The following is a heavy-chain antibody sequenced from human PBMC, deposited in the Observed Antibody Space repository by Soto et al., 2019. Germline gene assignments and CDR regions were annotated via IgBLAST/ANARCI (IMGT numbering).Heavy chain of an antibody. D-gene: IGHD3-3*01. Sequence: QVQLVQSGAEVKKPGASVKVSCKASGYTFTSYGISWVRQAPGQGLAWMGWISAYNGNTNYAQKLQGRVTMTTDTSTSTAYMELRSLRSDDTAVYYCARDRSIFGVGTTPYNWFDPWGQGTLVTVSS. CDR3: ARDRSIFGVGTTPYNWFDP. V-gene: IGHV1-18*01. CDR1: GYTFTSYG. J-gene: IGHJ5*02. CDR2: ISAYNGNT.